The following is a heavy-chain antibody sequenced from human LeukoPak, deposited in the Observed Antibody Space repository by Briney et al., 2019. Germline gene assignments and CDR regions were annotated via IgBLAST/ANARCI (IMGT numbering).Heavy chain of an antibody. J-gene: IGHJ6*02. CDR1: GFTFSSYG. Sequence: GGSLRLSCAASGFTFSSYGMHWVRQAPGKGLEWVAVISYDGSNKYYADSVKGRFTISRDNSKNMLYLQMNSLRAEDTAVYYCAKDRVVVTFSGMDVWGQGTTVTVSS. CDR3: AKDRVVVTFSGMDV. D-gene: IGHD2-21*02. V-gene: IGHV3-30*18. CDR2: ISYDGSNK.